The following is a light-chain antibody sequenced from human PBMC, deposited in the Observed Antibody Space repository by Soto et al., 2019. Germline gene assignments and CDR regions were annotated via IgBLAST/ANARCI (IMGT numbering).Light chain of an antibody. V-gene: IGKV3-20*01. CDR2: DIS. J-gene: IGKJ1*01. CDR3: QQYGSSEII. CDR1: QSLTNPY. Sequence: EIVLTQSPATLSLSPGDRATLFCSARQSLTNPYIAWYQQKPGQAPRLLIYDISSRATGIPDRFSGSVSGTDFTLTITRLEPEDFAVFYCQQYGSSEIIFGQGTKVDIK.